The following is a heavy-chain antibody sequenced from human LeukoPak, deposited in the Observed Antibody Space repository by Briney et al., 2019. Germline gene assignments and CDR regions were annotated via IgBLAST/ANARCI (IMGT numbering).Heavy chain of an antibody. J-gene: IGHJ5*02. CDR3: ARGAAGSIAVAGINWFDP. V-gene: IGHV1-69*04. CDR1: GGTFSSYA. D-gene: IGHD6-19*01. Sequence: ASVKVSCKASGGTFSSYAISWVRQAPGQGVEWMGRIIPILGIANYAQKFQGRVTITADKSTSTAYMELSGLRSEDTAVYYCARGAAGSIAVAGINWFDPWGQGTLVTVSS. CDR2: IIPILGIA.